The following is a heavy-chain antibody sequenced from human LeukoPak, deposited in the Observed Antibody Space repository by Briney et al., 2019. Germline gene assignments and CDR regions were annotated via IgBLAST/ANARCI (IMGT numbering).Heavy chain of an antibody. CDR1: GGILSSCT. Sequence: GASVKVSCKASGGILSSCTINWVRQAPGQGREVMGRIISLFGVEDYAQKFQGRVTSTAVRTTSTAYMEVSSMTAEGTAVYYCARGMLVAVTATACLGQAETDNWFDTWGQGTLITVSS. CDR2: IISLFGVE. J-gene: IGHJ5*02. V-gene: IGHV1-69*02. CDR3: ARGMLVAVTATACLGQAETDNWFDT. D-gene: IGHD2-15*01.